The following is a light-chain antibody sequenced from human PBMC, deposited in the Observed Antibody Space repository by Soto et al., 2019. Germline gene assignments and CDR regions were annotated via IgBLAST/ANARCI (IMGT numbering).Light chain of an antibody. V-gene: IGKV3-15*01. CDR3: QQYNKWSPWT. CDR2: GAS. J-gene: IGKJ1*01. Sequence: EIVMTQSPATLSVSPGERATLSCRASQSVSSNLAWYQQKPGQAPRLLIYGASTRATGIPARFSGSGSGTEFTRTISSLQSEDFAVYYCQQYNKWSPWTFGQGTKVEIK. CDR1: QSVSSN.